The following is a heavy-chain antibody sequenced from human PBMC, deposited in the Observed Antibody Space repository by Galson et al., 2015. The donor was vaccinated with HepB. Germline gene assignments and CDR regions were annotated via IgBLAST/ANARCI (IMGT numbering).Heavy chain of an antibody. CDR1: GFTFSSYA. V-gene: IGHV3-30-3*01. J-gene: IGHJ6*02. Sequence: LRLSCAASGFTFSSYAMHWVRQAPGKGLEWVAVISYDGSNKYYADSVKGRFTISRDNSKNTLYLQMNSLRAEDTAVYYCARDGLDLYCSSTSCYSYYYGMDVWGQGTTVTVSS. CDR2: ISYDGSNK. D-gene: IGHD2-2*01. CDR3: ARDGLDLYCSSTSCYSYYYGMDV.